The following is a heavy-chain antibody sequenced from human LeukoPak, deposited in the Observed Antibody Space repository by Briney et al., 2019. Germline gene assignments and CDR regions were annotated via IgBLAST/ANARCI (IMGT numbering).Heavy chain of an antibody. CDR1: GFTFSSYS. CDR2: ISSSSGYI. V-gene: IGHV3-21*01. Sequence: GGSLRLSCAASGFTFSSYSMNWVRQAPGKGLEWVSSISSSSGYIYYADSVKGRFTISRDNAKNSLYLQVNSLRAEDTAVYYCARDPGGQQPFWGQGTLVTVSS. CDR3: ARDPGGQQPF. J-gene: IGHJ4*02. D-gene: IGHD6-13*01.